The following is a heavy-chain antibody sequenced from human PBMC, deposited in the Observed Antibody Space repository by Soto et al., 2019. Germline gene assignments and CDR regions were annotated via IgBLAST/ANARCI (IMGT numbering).Heavy chain of an antibody. J-gene: IGHJ4*01. CDR3: ARSQNTTFFKH. Sequence: SETLSLTCSVSTASLSDYYWNWIRQPPGKRLEWIGYIHSNGGTSYNSSLKSRVTISIDTSKKQFSLRLKSVTAADTAVYYCARSQNTTFFKHWGQGALVTVSS. V-gene: IGHV4-59*01. D-gene: IGHD1-1*01. CDR1: TASLSDYY. CDR2: IHSNGGT.